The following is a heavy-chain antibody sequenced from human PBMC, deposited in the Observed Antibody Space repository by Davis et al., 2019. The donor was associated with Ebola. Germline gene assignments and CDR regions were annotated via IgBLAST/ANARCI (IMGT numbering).Heavy chain of an antibody. CDR2: ISWNSGSI. Sequence: SLRLSCAASGFTFDDYAMHWVRQAPGKGLEWVSGISWNSGSIGYADSVKGRFTISRDNSRNTLYLQMSSLRLDDTAVYYCARDGIGGGLRGQGTLVTVSS. CDR1: GFTFDDYA. J-gene: IGHJ4*02. D-gene: IGHD2-15*01. V-gene: IGHV3-9*01. CDR3: ARDGIGGGL.